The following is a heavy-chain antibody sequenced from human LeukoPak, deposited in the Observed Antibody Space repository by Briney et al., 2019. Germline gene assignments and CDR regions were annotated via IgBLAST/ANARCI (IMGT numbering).Heavy chain of an antibody. CDR1: GFTFDDYA. D-gene: IGHD3-10*01. J-gene: IGHJ6*03. Sequence: GGSLRLSCAASGFTFDDYAMHWVRQAPGKGLEWVSLISWDGGSTYYADSVKGRFTISRDNSKNSLYLQMNSLRAEDTALYYCAKAGDPTRYYYMDVWGKGTTVTVSS. CDR3: AKAGDPTRYYYMDV. V-gene: IGHV3-43D*04. CDR2: ISWDGGST.